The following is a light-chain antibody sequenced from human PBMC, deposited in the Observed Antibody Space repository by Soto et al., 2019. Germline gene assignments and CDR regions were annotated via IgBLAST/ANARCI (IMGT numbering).Light chain of an antibody. Sequence: QSALTPPRSVPGSPGQSVTISCTGTSSDVGGYNYVSWYQQHPGKAAKLMIYDVSKRPSGVPDRFSGSKSGNTASLPISGLQAEDEADYYCCTYAGSYTYVFGSGTKVPVL. CDR3: CTYAGSYTYV. CDR2: DVS. CDR1: SSDVGGYNY. J-gene: IGLJ1*01. V-gene: IGLV2-11*01.